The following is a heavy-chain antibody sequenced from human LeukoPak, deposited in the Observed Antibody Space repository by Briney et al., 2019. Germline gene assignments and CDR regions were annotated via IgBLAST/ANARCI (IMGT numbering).Heavy chain of an antibody. Sequence: GASVKVSCKASGYTFTSYDINWVRQATGQGLEWMGWINPNSGGTNYAQKFQGRVTMTRDTSISTTYMELNRLRSDDTAVYYCTRGNVLTGLEYWGQGTLVTVSS. CDR2: INPNSGGT. V-gene: IGHV1-2*02. D-gene: IGHD3-9*01. CDR1: GYTFTSYD. CDR3: TRGNVLTGLEY. J-gene: IGHJ4*02.